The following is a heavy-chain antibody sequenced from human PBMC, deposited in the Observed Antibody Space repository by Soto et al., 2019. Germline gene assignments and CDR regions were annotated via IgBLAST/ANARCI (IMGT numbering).Heavy chain of an antibody. D-gene: IGHD3-22*01. Sequence: QVQLVQSGAEVKKPGSSVKVSCKASGGTFSSYAISWVRQAPGQGLEWMGGIIPIFGTANYAQKFQGRATITADEATSTAYMELSSLRSEDTAVYYCARQAPPYYYDSSLGGMDVWGQGTTVTVSS. CDR1: GGTFSSYA. CDR3: ARQAPPYYYDSSLGGMDV. CDR2: IIPIFGTA. J-gene: IGHJ6*02. V-gene: IGHV1-69*01.